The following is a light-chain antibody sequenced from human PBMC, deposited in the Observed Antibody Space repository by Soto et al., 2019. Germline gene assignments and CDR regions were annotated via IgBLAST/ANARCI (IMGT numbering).Light chain of an antibody. CDR2: AAS. CDR3: QQYFGSPPKYT. J-gene: IGKJ2*01. V-gene: IGKV3-20*01. CDR1: QSVSSSS. Sequence: EIVLTQSPGTLSLSPGERATLSCRASQSVSSSSLAWYQQKPGQAPRLLIYAASSRASGIPGRFSGSGSGTDFTLPISRLEPEDFAVYYCQQYFGSPPKYTFGQGTKLEIK.